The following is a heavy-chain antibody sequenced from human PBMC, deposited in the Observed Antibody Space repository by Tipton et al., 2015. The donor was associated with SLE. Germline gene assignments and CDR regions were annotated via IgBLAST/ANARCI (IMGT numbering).Heavy chain of an antibody. CDR1: GGSISSHY. Sequence: TLSLTCTVSGGSISSHYWSWIRQPPGKGLEWIGYIYYSGSTNYNPSLKSRVTISVDTSKNQFSLKLSSVTAADTAVYYCARDQVGATLRSFDYWGQGTLVTVSS. V-gene: IGHV4-59*11. CDR3: ARDQVGATLRSFDY. CDR2: IYYSGST. D-gene: IGHD1-26*01. J-gene: IGHJ4*02.